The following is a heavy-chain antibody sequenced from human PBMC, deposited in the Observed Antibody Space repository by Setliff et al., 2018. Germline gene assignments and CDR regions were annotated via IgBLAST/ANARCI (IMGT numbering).Heavy chain of an antibody. J-gene: IGHJ4*02. Sequence: PSETLSLTCAVSGGSITSGSYYWSWIRQPAGEGLEWIGRLHTSGTTVYSPSLKGRVTISADTSTNHFSLKLTSVTAADTAVYYCARDNTIVGATDYWGQGAPVTVSS. CDR3: ARDNTIVGATDY. CDR2: LHTSGTT. V-gene: IGHV4-61*02. D-gene: IGHD1-26*01. CDR1: GGSITSGSYY.